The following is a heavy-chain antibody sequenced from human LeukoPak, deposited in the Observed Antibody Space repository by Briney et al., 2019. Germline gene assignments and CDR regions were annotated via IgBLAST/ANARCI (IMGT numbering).Heavy chain of an antibody. CDR2: INHSGST. CDR1: GGSFSGYY. V-gene: IGHV4-34*01. Sequence: PSETLSLTCAVYGGSFSGYYWSWIRQPPGKGLEWIGEINHSGSTNYNPSLKSRVTISVDTSKNQFSLKLSSVTAADTAVYYCAEDSSGWSGDAFDIWGQGTMVTVSS. CDR3: AEDSSGWSGDAFDI. D-gene: IGHD6-19*01. J-gene: IGHJ3*02.